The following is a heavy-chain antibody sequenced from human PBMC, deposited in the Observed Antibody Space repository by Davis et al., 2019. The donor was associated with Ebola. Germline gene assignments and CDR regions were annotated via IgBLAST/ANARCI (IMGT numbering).Heavy chain of an antibody. CDR1: GGSISSGSYH. Sequence: PSETLSLTCTVSGGSISSGSYHWSWIRQPAGKGLQWIGHIYTSGSTNYNPSLKSRVTISVDTSKNQFSLKLSSVTAADTAVYYCARGRGVATIYFDYWGQGTLVTVSS. V-gene: IGHV4-61*09. CDR2: IYTSGST. CDR3: ARGRGVATIYFDY. D-gene: IGHD5-12*01. J-gene: IGHJ4*02.